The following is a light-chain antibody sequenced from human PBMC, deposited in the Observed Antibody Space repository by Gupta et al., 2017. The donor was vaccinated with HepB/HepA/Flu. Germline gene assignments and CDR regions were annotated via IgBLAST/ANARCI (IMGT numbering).Light chain of an antibody. J-gene: IGKJ4*01. V-gene: IGKV3-15*01. CDR1: QSVSNN. CDR2: SAS. Sequence: EILMTQSPATLSVSPGEGATLSCRASQSVSNNLAWYQQKPGQAPRLLIYSASHRATGIPARFSGSGSGTKFTLTISGLQSEDFAVYYCQHLNNCPMTFGRGTKVEIK. CDR3: QHLNNCPMT.